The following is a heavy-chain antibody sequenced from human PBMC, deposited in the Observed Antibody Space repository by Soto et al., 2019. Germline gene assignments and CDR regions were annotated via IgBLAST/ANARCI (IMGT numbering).Heavy chain of an antibody. J-gene: IGHJ6*02. CDR1: GGSISSSSYY. CDR2: IYYSGST. D-gene: IGHD5-12*01. CDR3: ARRGRSRTHKYRGYDYSYYYGMDV. V-gene: IGHV4-39*01. Sequence: SETLSLTCTVSGGSISSSSYYWGWIRQPPGKGLEWIGSIYYSGSTYYNPSLKSRVTISVDTSKNQFSLKLSSVTAADTAVYYCARRGRSRTHKYRGYDYSYYYGMDVWGQGPTVTVSS.